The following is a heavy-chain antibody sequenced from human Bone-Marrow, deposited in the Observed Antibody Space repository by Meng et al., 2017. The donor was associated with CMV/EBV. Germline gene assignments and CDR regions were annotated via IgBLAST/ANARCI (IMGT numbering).Heavy chain of an antibody. CDR1: GFTFSGYW. V-gene: IGHV3-7*03. D-gene: IGHD6-13*01. J-gene: IGHJ5*02. Sequence: ASGFTFSGYWIGWVRQAPGKGLEWVANIKQDGSEKYYVDSVKGRFTISRDNAKNSLYLQMNSLRAEDTAVYYCARVNSSWDNWFDPWGQGTLVTVSS. CDR3: ARVNSSWDNWFDP. CDR2: IKQDGSEK.